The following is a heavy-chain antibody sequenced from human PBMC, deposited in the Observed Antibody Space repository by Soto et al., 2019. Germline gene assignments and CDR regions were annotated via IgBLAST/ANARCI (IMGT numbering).Heavy chain of an antibody. J-gene: IGHJ5*02. CDR2: IYHTGST. Sequence: QLQLQESGSGLVKPSQTLSLTCAVSGGSISSGGFSWSWIRQPPGKVLEWIGYIYHTGSTYYNPSLKSRVTISVDRSKNQFSLKLHAVTAADTAVYYCARSTYFHGSGSYSGGFDPWGQGTLVTVSS. CDR1: GGSISSGGFS. D-gene: IGHD3-10*01. CDR3: ARSTYFHGSGSYSGGFDP. V-gene: IGHV4-30-2*01.